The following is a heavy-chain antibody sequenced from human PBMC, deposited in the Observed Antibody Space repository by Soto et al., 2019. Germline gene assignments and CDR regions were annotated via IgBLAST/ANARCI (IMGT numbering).Heavy chain of an antibody. CDR3: ARIPRYSFPTSDDLDS. D-gene: IGHD5-18*01. J-gene: IGHJ4*02. Sequence: AVKVSCKASGGTFYTYTFSWVRQAPGQGLEWMGSITPIYPTTNYAERFQGRLTITADGSTHTAYMDLTSLTSEDTAVYYCARIPRYSFPTSDDLDSWGQGTLVTVSS. CDR1: GGTFYTYT. V-gene: IGHV1-69*13. CDR2: ITPIYPTT.